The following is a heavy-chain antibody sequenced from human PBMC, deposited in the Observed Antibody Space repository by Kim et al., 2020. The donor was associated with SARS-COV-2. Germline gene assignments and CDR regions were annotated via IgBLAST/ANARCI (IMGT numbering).Heavy chain of an antibody. D-gene: IGHD3-22*01. V-gene: IGHV3-21*01. CDR3: ARVVIHSSTLDY. J-gene: IGHJ4*02. CDR2: ISSSSSYI. Sequence: GGSLRLSCAASGFTFSSYSMNWVRQAPGKGLEWVSSISSSSSYIYYADSVKGRFTISRDNAKNSLYLQMNSLRAEDTAVYYCARVVIHSSTLDYWGQGTLVTVSS. CDR1: GFTFSSYS.